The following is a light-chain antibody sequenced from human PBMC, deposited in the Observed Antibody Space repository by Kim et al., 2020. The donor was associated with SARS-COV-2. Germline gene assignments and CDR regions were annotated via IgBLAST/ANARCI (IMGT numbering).Light chain of an antibody. V-gene: IGKV3-15*01. J-gene: IGKJ4*01. CDR2: GAS. CDR1: QSVSSK. CDR3: QQYNNWPFT. Sequence: SVSPGERATLSCRASQSVSSKLAWYQQKPGQAPRLLIYGASTGATGFPARFSGSGSGTDFTLTISSLQSEDVAVYYCQQYNNWPFTFGGGTKVEI.